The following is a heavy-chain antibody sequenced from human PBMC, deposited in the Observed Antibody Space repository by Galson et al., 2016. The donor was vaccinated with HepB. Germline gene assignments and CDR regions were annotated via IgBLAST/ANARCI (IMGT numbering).Heavy chain of an antibody. J-gene: IGHJ4*02. Sequence: SLRLSCAASGFTFNSYTMNWVRQAPGQGLEWVSSISISSSYIYYADSVKGRFTISRDNAKNSLYLQMNSLRAEDTAVDYCARGSYWLLQHGDYFDYWGQGTLVTVSS. D-gene: IGHD1-26*01. CDR1: GFTFNSYT. CDR2: ISISSSYI. V-gene: IGHV3-21*01. CDR3: ARGSYWLLQHGDYFDY.